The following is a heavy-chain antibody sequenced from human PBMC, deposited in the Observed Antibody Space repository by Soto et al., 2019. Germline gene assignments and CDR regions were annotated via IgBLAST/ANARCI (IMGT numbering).Heavy chain of an antibody. CDR3: ARDSYYYCSSNSCYNDRRAFDI. D-gene: IGHD2-2*02. CDR1: GYTFTSYG. V-gene: IGHV1-18*01. Sequence: QVQLVQSGAEVKKPGASVKVSCKASGYTFTSYGISWVRQAPGQGLEWMGWISAYNGNTNYAQKLQGRVTMTTDTSTSTAYMELRSLRSDDTAVYYCARDSYYYCSSNSCYNDRRAFDIWGQGTMVTVSS. J-gene: IGHJ3*02. CDR2: ISAYNGNT.